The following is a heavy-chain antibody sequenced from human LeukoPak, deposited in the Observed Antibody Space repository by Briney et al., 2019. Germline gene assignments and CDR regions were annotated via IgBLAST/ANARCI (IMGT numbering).Heavy chain of an antibody. J-gene: IGHJ3*02. V-gene: IGHV5-51*01. Sequence: GESLKISYKGSGYIFTGYWIGWVRQMPGKGLEWMGIIYPGDSDTRYSPSFQGQVTISADKSISTAYLQWSSLKASDTAMYYCARPRAAGSSFHAFDIWGQGTMVTVSS. CDR2: IYPGDSDT. CDR3: ARPRAAGSSFHAFDI. D-gene: IGHD6-13*01. CDR1: GYIFTGYW.